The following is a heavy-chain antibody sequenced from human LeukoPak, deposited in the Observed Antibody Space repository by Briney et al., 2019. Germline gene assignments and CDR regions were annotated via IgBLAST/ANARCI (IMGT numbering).Heavy chain of an antibody. V-gene: IGHV3-23*01. CDR3: TKSTGMGAFDI. D-gene: IGHD2-8*02. J-gene: IGHJ3*02. CDR2: IRDSGSST. Sequence: GGSLRLSCAASGFTFSNCAMSWVRQAPGKGLEWVSAIRDSGSSTYYTDSVKGRFTISRDNSKNTLHLQMDSLRAEDTAVYYCTKSTGMGAFDIWGQGTMVTVSS. CDR1: GFTFSNCA.